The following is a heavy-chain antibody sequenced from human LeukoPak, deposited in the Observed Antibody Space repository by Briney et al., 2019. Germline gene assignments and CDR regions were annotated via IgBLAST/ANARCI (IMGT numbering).Heavy chain of an antibody. CDR1: GFTFSSYA. CDR2: ISYDGSNK. Sequence: GGSLRLSCAASGFTFSSYAMHWVRQAPGKGLEWVAVISYDGSNKYYADSVKGRFTISGDYSKNTLYLQMNTLRVEDTAVYYCASDYPLYYYYMDVWGKGTTVTVSS. J-gene: IGHJ6*03. CDR3: ASDYPLYYYYMDV. V-gene: IGHV3-30-3*01.